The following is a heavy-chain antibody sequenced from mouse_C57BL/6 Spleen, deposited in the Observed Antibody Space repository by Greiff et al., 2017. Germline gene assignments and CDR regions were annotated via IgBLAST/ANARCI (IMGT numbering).Heavy chain of an antibody. CDR1: GYTFTDYY. CDR2: INPNNGGT. CDR3: ARSGIYYGNF. J-gene: IGHJ3*01. D-gene: IGHD2-1*01. V-gene: IGHV1-26*01. Sequence: VQLQQSGPELVKPGASVKISCKASGYTFTDYYMNWVKQSHGKSLEWIGDINPNNGGTSYNQKFKGKATLTVDKSSSTAYMELRSLTSEDSAVYYCARSGIYYGNFWGQGTLVTVSA.